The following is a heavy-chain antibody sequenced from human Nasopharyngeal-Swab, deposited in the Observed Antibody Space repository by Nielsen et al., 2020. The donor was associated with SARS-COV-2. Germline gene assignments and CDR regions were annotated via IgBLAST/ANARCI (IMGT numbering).Heavy chain of an antibody. V-gene: IGHV3-23*01. Sequence: GGPLRLSCAASGFTFSSYAMSWVRQAPGEGLEWVSAISGSSGRTYYADSVQGRFTISRDNSRNTLYLQMNSLRAEDTAVYYCAKALSPYSSSSSASDVWGQGTMVTVSS. J-gene: IGHJ3*01. D-gene: IGHD6-6*01. CDR2: ISGSSGRT. CDR3: AKALSPYSSSSSASDV. CDR1: GFTFSSYA.